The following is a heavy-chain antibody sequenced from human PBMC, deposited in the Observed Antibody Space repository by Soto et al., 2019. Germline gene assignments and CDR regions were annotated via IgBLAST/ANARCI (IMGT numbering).Heavy chain of an antibody. V-gene: IGHV3-23*01. Sequence: GGSLRLSCAASGFPFRSYAMNWVSQTPGKRLEWVAGISGSDGGTNYADSVKGRFTISRDKSKNTLYLQMTSLRAEDTAVYYCAKDRYYASPPFDYWGQGTLVTVSS. J-gene: IGHJ4*02. D-gene: IGHD3-10*01. CDR1: GFPFRSYA. CDR2: ISGSDGGT. CDR3: AKDRYYASPPFDY.